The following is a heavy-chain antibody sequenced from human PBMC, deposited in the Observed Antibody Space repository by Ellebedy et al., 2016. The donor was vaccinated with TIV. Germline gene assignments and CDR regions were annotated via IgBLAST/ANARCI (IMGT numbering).Heavy chain of an antibody. CDR3: SSDLTGIRDY. D-gene: IGHD3-9*01. J-gene: IGHJ4*02. CDR1: GFTFSSYW. CDR2: IDTDGRTT. V-gene: IGHV3-74*01. Sequence: GGSLRLXCAASGFTFSSYWMHWVRQVPGKGLVWVSRIDTDGRTTDYADSVKGRFTVSRDNAKNTLFLEMNSLRAEDTAVYYCSSDLTGIRDYWGQGILVTVSS.